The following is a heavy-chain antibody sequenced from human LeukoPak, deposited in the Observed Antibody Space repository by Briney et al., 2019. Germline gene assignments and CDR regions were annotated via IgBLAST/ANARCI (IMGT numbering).Heavy chain of an antibody. Sequence: GGSLRLSCAASGFTFSSYGMHWVRQAPGKGLEWVAVISYDGSNKYYADSVKGRFTISRDNSKNTLYLQMNSLRAEDTAVYYCAKDLVAAAAWGQGTLVTVFS. CDR3: AKDLVAAAA. V-gene: IGHV3-30*18. CDR1: GFTFSSYG. CDR2: ISYDGSNK. D-gene: IGHD6-13*01. J-gene: IGHJ5*02.